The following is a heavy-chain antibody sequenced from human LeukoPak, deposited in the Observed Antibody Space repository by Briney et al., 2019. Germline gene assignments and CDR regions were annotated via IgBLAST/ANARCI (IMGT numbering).Heavy chain of an antibody. V-gene: IGHV1-8*01. CDR1: GYTFTSYD. CDR2: MNPNSGNT. D-gene: IGHD6-13*01. CDR3: ARVSSSWYKRGDY. J-gene: IGHJ4*02. Sequence: ASVKVSCKASGYTFTSYDINWVRQATGQGLEWMGWMNPNSGNTGYAQKFQGRVTMTRNTSISTAYMELSSLRSEDTAVYYCARVSSSWYKRGDYWGQGTLVTVSS.